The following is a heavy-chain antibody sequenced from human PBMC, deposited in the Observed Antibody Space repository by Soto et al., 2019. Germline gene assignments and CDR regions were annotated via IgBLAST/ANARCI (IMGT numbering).Heavy chain of an antibody. V-gene: IGHV3-23*01. D-gene: IGHD1-26*01. CDR2: IFGSGRTT. CDR3: AKSQIGSFFAASDL. Sequence: WISKETGKGLEWVASIFGSGRTTYYADSVKGRFNISRDNSKNTLYLQLNSLRVEDTALYYCAKSQIGSFFAASDLWGNGTMVTGSS. J-gene: IGHJ3*01.